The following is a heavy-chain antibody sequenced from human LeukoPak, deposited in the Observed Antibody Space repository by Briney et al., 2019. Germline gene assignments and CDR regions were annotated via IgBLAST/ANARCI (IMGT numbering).Heavy chain of an antibody. D-gene: IGHD2-15*01. J-gene: IGHJ4*02. Sequence: KTSETLSLTCTVSGGSISSSSYYWGWIRQPPGKGLEWIGSIYYSGSTYYNPSLKSRVTISVDRSKNQFSLKLSSVTAADTAVYYCARAEYCSGGSCNYYFDYWGQGTLVTVSS. CDR1: GGSISSSSYY. V-gene: IGHV4-39*07. CDR2: IYYSGST. CDR3: ARAEYCSGGSCNYYFDY.